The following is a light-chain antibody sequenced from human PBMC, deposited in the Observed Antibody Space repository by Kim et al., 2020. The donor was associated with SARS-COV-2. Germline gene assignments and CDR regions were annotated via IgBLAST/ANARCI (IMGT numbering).Light chain of an antibody. J-gene: IGKJ2*01. CDR1: QSVSSGD. Sequence: LSPGARATLACRASQSVSSGDLAWYQQKPGQAPRLLIYGTSSRATGIPDRFSGSGSGTDFTLTISRLEPEDFAVYYCQQCGSSMYTFGQGTKLEI. V-gene: IGKV3-20*01. CDR2: GTS. CDR3: QQCGSSMYT.